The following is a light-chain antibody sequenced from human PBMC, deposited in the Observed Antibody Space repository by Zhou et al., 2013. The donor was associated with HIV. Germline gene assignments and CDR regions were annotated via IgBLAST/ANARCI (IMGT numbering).Light chain of an antibody. CDR3: MQDLQTPLT. CDR2: LGS. CDR1: QSLLHSNGFNY. V-gene: IGKV2-28*01. J-gene: IGKJ4*01. Sequence: DIVMTQSPLSLPVTPGGPASISCRSGQSLLHSNGFNYLHWYLQKPGQSPQLLIYLGSDRASGVPDRFSGSGSGTDFTLKISRVEAEDVGVYYCMQDLQTPLTFGGGTKVEIK.